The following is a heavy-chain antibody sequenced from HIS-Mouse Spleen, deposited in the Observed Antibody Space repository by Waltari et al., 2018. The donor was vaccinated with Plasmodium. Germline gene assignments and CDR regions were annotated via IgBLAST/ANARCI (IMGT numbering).Heavy chain of an antibody. CDR2: INPNSGGT. CDR3: ARGRGPNFHFDY. Sequence: QVQLVQSGAEVTKPGASVKVSCTASGYTFTGYYIPWVRQAPGQGLEWMGWINPNSGGTNYAQKFQGRVTMTRDTSISTAYMELSRLRSDDTAVYYCARGRGPNFHFDYWGQGTLVTVSS. J-gene: IGHJ4*02. CDR1: GYTFTGYY. D-gene: IGHD7-27*01. V-gene: IGHV1-2*02.